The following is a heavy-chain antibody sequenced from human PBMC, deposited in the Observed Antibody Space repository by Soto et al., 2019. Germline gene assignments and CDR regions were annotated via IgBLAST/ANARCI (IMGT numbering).Heavy chain of an antibody. CDR2: IWYDGSNK. Sequence: GGSLRLSCAASGFTFSSYGMHWVRQAPGKGLEWVAVIWYDGSNKYYADSVKGRFTISGDNSKNTLYLQMNSLRAEDTAVYYCAREREGWQWLVLGAFDIWGQGTMVTVSS. V-gene: IGHV3-33*01. J-gene: IGHJ3*02. D-gene: IGHD6-19*01. CDR3: AREREGWQWLVLGAFDI. CDR1: GFTFSSYG.